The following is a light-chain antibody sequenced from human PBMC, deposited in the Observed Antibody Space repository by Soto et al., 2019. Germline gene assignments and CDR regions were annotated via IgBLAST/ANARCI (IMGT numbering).Light chain of an antibody. J-gene: IGKJ1*01. CDR2: STS. CDR1: QSISSY. CDR3: QQSYSTPPT. V-gene: IGKV1-39*01. Sequence: DIPMTQSPPSLSASVGDRVTITCRASQSISSYLNWYQQKPGKAPKLLIYSTSNLRSGVPSRFSGSGSGTDFTLTISSLQPEDFATYYCQQSYSTPPTFGQGTKVDIK.